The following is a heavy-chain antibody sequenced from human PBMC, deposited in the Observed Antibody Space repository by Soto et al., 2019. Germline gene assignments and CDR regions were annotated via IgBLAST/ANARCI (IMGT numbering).Heavy chain of an antibody. V-gene: IGHV1-24*01. J-gene: IGHJ4*02. D-gene: IGHD3-16*02. CDR3: ATDLFPEFSHAGGTFRPADV. Sequence: QVELVQSGAEVKKPGASVKVSCNVSGYTLTELSMHWVRQAPGKGLEWMGVFDAEDGAASYAQIFQGRVPMTLDTSTDTAYMDVTSLSSADTAFYYCATDLFPEFSHAGGTFRPADVWGQGTQVTVSS. CDR2: FDAEDGAA. CDR1: GYTLTELS.